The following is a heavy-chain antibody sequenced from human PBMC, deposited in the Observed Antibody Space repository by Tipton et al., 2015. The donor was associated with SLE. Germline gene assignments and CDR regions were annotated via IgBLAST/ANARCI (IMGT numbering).Heavy chain of an antibody. V-gene: IGHV4-39*01. CDR1: GGSISSSSYY. CDR3: ARRTGGYYDSSGTEPPFDY. D-gene: IGHD3-22*01. J-gene: IGHJ4*02. Sequence: TLSLTCAVYGGSISSSSYYWGWIRQPPGKGLEWIGSIYYSGSTYYNPSLKSRVTISVDTSKNQFSLKLSSVTAADTAVYYCARRTGGYYDSSGTEPPFDYWGQGTLVTVSS. CDR2: IYYSGST.